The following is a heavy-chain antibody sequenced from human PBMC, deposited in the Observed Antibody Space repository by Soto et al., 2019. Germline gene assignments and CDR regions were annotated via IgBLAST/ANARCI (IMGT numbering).Heavy chain of an antibody. CDR2: INAGTGIA. J-gene: IGHJ3*02. CDR1: GYSFTTYA. V-gene: IGHV1-3*01. Sequence: ASVKVSCKASGYSFTTYAMHWVRQAPGQRLEWMGWINAGTGIAKYSQKFQDRVSISRDTSANTAYMELSSLRSEDTAVYYCARTMVGDSDAFDIWGQGTMVTVSS. D-gene: IGHD2-21*02. CDR3: ARTMVGDSDAFDI.